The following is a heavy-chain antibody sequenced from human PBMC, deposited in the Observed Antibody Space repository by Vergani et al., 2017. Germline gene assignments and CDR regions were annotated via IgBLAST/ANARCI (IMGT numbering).Heavy chain of an antibody. V-gene: IGHV3-11*01. J-gene: IGHJ5*02. CDR2: ISSSGSTI. CDR3: ARVQCSSTSCYTSWFDP. CDR1: GFTFSDYD. D-gene: IGHD2-2*02. Sequence: QVQLVESGGGLVKPGGSLRLSCAASGFTFSDYDMSWIRQAPGKGLEWVSYISSSGSTIYYADSVKGRFTISRENAKNSLYLQMNSLRAEDTAVYYCARVQCSSTSCYTSWFDPWGQGTLVTVSS.